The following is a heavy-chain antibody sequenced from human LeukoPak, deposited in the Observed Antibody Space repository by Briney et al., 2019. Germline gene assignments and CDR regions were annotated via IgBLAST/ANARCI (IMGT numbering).Heavy chain of an antibody. D-gene: IGHD3-16*01. Sequence: GGSLRLSCSASGFTFSSYAMHWVRQAPGKGLEYVSAISSNGGSTYYADSVKGRFTISRDNSKNTLYLQMNSLRAEDTAVYYCARALSDYVWGTDLDYWGQGTLVTVSS. V-gene: IGHV3-64*04. CDR2: ISSNGGST. CDR3: ARALSDYVWGTDLDY. CDR1: GFTFSSYA. J-gene: IGHJ4*02.